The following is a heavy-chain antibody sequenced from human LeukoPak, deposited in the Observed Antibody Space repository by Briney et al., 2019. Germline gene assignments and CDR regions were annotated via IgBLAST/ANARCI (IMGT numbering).Heavy chain of an antibody. V-gene: IGHV4-4*07. CDR1: GGSISSYY. CDR3: ARESSGIAAAGYYYYYMDV. D-gene: IGHD6-13*01. J-gene: IGHJ6*03. Sequence: PSETLSLTCTVSGGSISSYYWSWIRQPAGKGLEWIGRIYTSGSTNYSPSLKSRVTMSVDTSKNQFSLKLSSVTAADTAVYYCARESSGIAAAGYYYYYMDVWGKGTTVTVSS. CDR2: IYTSGST.